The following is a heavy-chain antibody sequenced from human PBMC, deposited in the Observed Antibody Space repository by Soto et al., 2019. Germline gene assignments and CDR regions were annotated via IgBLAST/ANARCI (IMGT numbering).Heavy chain of an antibody. CDR1: GGSLSSGTYY. V-gene: IGHV4-30-4*01. CDR2: IYHSGSS. D-gene: IGHD4-17*01. Sequence: SETLSLTCTVSGGSLSSGTYYWSWIRQPPGKGLEWIGYIYHSGSSQSNPSLKSRVTISIDTSKNQFSLGLRSVTAADTAVYYCARDLLDTTVDYYFDSWGPGRLVTVSS. J-gene: IGHJ4*02. CDR3: ARDLLDTTVDYYFDS.